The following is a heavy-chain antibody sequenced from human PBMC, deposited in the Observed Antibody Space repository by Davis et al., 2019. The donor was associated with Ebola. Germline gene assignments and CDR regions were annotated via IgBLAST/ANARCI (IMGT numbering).Heavy chain of an antibody. J-gene: IGHJ4*02. CDR3: ARDPAIFGIDY. V-gene: IGHV3-23*01. CDR2: IMGGNGKS. CDR1: GFIFSNYA. D-gene: IGHD3-3*01. Sequence: GGSLRLSCAASGFIFSNYAFSWVRQAPGKGLEWVSGIMGGNGKSYYSESVKGRFTISRDNAKNSLYLQMNSLRAEDTALYYCARDPAIFGIDYWGQGTLVTVSS.